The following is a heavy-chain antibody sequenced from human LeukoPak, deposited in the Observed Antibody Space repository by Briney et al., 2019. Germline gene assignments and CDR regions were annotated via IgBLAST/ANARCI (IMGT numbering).Heavy chain of an antibody. Sequence: SETLSLTCAVSGGSFSGYYWSWIRQPPEKGLEWIGEINHSGSTNYNPSLKSRVTISVDTSKNQFSLKLSSVTAADTAVYYCARVIIIRAMLRANRGQNWVDPWGQGTLVTVSS. CDR3: ARVIIIRAMLRANRGQNWVDP. CDR1: GGSFSGYY. V-gene: IGHV4-34*01. J-gene: IGHJ5*02. D-gene: IGHD3-10*01. CDR2: INHSGST.